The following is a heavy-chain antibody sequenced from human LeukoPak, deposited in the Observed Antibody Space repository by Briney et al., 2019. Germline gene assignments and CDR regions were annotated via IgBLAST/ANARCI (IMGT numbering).Heavy chain of an antibody. V-gene: IGHV3-23*01. CDR1: GFTFSSYA. CDR2: ISGSGGIT. Sequence: GGSLRLSCAATGFTFSSYAMSWVRQAPGQGLEWVSGISGSGGITYYADSVKGRFTISRDNSKNTLYLQMNSLRAEDTAVYYCAKEYYDTSGYYYYFDYWGQGTLVTVSS. D-gene: IGHD3-22*01. J-gene: IGHJ4*02. CDR3: AKEYYDTSGYYYYFDY.